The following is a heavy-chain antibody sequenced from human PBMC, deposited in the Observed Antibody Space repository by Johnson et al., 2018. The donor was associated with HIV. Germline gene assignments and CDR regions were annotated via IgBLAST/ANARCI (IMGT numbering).Heavy chain of an antibody. Sequence: QVQLVESGGGVVQPGRSLRLSCAASGFTFSSYAMHWVRQAPGTGLEWVAFIRYDGTNKYYVDSVQGRFTISRDNSKNTLYLQMNSLRTEDTAVYYCAKDLGSYQYLVDAFDIWGQGTMVTVSS. J-gene: IGHJ3*02. CDR3: AKDLGSYQYLVDAFDI. CDR2: IRYDGTNK. D-gene: IGHD1-26*01. V-gene: IGHV3-30*02. CDR1: GFTFSSYA.